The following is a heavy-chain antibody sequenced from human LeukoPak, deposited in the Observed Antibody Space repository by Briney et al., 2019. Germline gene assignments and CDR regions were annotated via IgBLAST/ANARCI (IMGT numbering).Heavy chain of an antibody. CDR3: AKGTGSSETSYYYYGMDV. Sequence: GGSLRLSCAASGFTFSSFAMSWVRQAPGKGLEWVSAISGSGGSTYYADSVKGRFTISRDNSKNTLYLQMNSLRAEGTAVYYCAKGTGSSETSYYYYGMDVWGQGTTVTVSS. J-gene: IGHJ6*02. CDR2: ISGSGGST. V-gene: IGHV3-23*01. CDR1: GFTFSSFA. D-gene: IGHD1-26*01.